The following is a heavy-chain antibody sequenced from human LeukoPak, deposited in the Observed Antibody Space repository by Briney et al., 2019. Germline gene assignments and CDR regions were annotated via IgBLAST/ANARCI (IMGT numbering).Heavy chain of an antibody. CDR2: IYLDDSDA. V-gene: IGHV5-51*01. D-gene: IGHD5-24*01. Sequence: GQSLKISCKSSGYRFTNYWIGWVRQMPGKGLEWMGVIYLDDSDARYSPSFQGQVTMSADKSISTAYLQWSSLMASDTAIYYCARQRDGYINDAFDIWGQGTTVIVS. CDR3: ARQRDGYINDAFDI. CDR1: GYRFTNYW. J-gene: IGHJ3*02.